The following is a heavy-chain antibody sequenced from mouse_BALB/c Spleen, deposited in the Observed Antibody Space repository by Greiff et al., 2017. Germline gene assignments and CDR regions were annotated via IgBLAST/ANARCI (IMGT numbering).Heavy chain of an antibody. CDR2: IYPGNVNT. CDR1: GYTFTSYY. Sequence: QVQLQQSGPELVKPGASVRISCKASGYTFTSYYIHWVKQRPGQGLEWIGWIYPGNVNTKYNEKFKGQATLTADKSSRTAYMQLSSLTSEDSAVYFCARDPDYYGSSYDYFDYWGQGTTLSVSA. CDR3: ARDPDYYGSSYDYFDY. J-gene: IGHJ2*01. V-gene: IGHV1S56*01. D-gene: IGHD1-1*01.